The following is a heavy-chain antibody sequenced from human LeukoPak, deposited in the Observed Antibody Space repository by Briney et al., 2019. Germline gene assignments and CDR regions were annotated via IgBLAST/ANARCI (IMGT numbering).Heavy chain of an antibody. V-gene: IGHV3-20*04. J-gene: IGHJ3*02. Sequence: PGGSLRLSCEASGFTFDDYGVSWVRQAAGKGLEWVSAITNWNGGSTGYAGSVRGRFTVSRDNAKNSLYLQMNSLRAEDTALYYCARCSRSSTDCYSAFDIWGQGTVVTVSS. CDR2: ITNWNGGST. CDR3: ARCSRSSTDCYSAFDI. CDR1: GFTFDDYG. D-gene: IGHD2-2*02.